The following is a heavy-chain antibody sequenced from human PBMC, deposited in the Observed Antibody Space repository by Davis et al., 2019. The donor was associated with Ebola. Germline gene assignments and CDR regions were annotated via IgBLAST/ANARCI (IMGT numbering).Heavy chain of an antibody. Sequence: AASVKVSCRASGYTFTSYDINWVRQATGQGLEWMGWMNPNSGNTNYAQKLQGRVTMTTDTSTSTAYMELRSLRSDDTAVYYCARDHVPGIAAAGTGVGYWGQGTLVTVSS. CDR3: ARDHVPGIAAAGTGVGY. D-gene: IGHD6-13*01. J-gene: IGHJ4*02. CDR2: MNPNSGNT. CDR1: GYTFTSYD. V-gene: IGHV1-18*01.